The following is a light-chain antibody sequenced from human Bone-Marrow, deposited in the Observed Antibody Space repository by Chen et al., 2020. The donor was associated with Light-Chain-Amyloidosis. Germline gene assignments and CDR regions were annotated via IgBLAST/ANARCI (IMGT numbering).Light chain of an antibody. CDR2: DDS. CDR3: QVWDRSSDRPV. CDR1: NIGSTS. J-gene: IGLJ3*02. Sequence: SYVRTQPASVSVAPGQTAKIACGGNNIGSTSVHWYQQTPGQAPLLVVYDDSDRPSGIPGRLSGSNSGNTATLTISRVEAGDEADYYCQVWDRSSDRPVFGGGTKLTVL. V-gene: IGLV3-21*02.